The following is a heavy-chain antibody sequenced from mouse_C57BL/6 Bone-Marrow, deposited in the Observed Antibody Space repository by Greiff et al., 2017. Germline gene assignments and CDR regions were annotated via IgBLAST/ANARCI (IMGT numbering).Heavy chain of an antibody. V-gene: IGHV1-64*01. J-gene: IGHJ4*01. Sequence: VQLQQPGAELVKPGASVKLSCTASGYTFTSYWMHWVKQRPGQGLEWIGMIHPNSGRTNYNEKFKSKATLTVDKSTSTAYMQLSSLKSDDSAVYDCARDYYGSVYDYAMDYWGQGTSVTVSS. D-gene: IGHD1-1*01. CDR2: IHPNSGRT. CDR3: ARDYYGSVYDYAMDY. CDR1: GYTFTSYW.